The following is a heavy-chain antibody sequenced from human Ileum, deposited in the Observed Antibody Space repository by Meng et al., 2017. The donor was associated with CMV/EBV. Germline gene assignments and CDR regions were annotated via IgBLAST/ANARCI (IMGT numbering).Heavy chain of an antibody. CDR2: SYDSGNT. J-gene: IGHJ3*02. CDR3: ARDYQREPGSFDI. CDR1: GASLSSGLSY. Sequence: VFGASLSSGLSYCTWPRQPPGQGLGWVGYSYDSGNTNSSPSPKSQVTTSVDTSKKQISVKLGSVTAADTDVYYCARDYQREPGSFDIWGQGTMVTVSS. D-gene: IGHD1-14*01. V-gene: IGHV4-61*01.